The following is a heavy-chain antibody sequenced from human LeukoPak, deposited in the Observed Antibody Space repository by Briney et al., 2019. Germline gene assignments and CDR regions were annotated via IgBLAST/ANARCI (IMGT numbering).Heavy chain of an antibody. CDR2: VSFSGST. CDR3: ALYCRLSSNCGYYGMDL. J-gene: IGHJ6*02. V-gene: IGHV4-59*08. D-gene: IGHD6-13*01. Sequence: SETLSLTCIVSGGSINNYYWSWIRQPPGKELEWVGEVSFSGSTNYNPSLTSRVTISADTSKNQFSLRLRSVTAADTAVYYCALYCRLSSNCGYYGMDLWGRGTTVTVSS. CDR1: GGSINNYY.